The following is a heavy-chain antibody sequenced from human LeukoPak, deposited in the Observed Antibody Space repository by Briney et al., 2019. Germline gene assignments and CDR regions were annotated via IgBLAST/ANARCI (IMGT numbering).Heavy chain of an antibody. J-gene: IGHJ4*02. CDR2: ISWNSGSI. D-gene: IGHD3-10*02. CDR3: ARDGVLFGESVYYFDY. V-gene: IGHV3-9*01. CDR1: GFTFDDYA. Sequence: GGSLRLSCAASGFTFDDYAMHWVRQAPGKGLEWVSGISWNSGSIGYADSVKGRFTISRDNAKNSVYLRMNSLRVEDTAVYYCARDGVLFGESVYYFDYWGQGALVTVSS.